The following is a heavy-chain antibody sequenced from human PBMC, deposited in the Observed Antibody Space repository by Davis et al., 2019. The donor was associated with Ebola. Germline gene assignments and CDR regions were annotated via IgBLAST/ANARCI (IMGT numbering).Heavy chain of an antibody. Sequence: PSETLSLTCTVSGGSISSYYWSWIRQPPGKGLEWIGYIYYSGSTNYNPSLKSRVTISVDTSKNQFSLKLSSVTAADTAVYYCARGRDGGWGNWNYGSKKGFDPWGQGTLVTVSS. D-gene: IGHD1-7*01. CDR2: IYYSGST. V-gene: IGHV4-59*12. CDR3: ARGRDGGWGNWNYGSKKGFDP. CDR1: GGSISSYY. J-gene: IGHJ5*02.